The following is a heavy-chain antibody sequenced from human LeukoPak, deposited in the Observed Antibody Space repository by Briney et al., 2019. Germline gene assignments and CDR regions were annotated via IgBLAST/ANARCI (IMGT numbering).Heavy chain of an antibody. D-gene: IGHD2-2*01. CDR2: ISAYNGNT. CDR1: GYTFTSYG. J-gene: IGHJ4*02. Sequence: ASVKVSCKASGYTFTSYGISWVRQAPGQGLEWMGWISAYNGNTNYAQKLQGRVTMTTDTSTSTAYMELRSLRTDDTAVYYCARLRIDIVVVLAAMGDSYYFDYWGQGTLVTVSS. V-gene: IGHV1-18*01. CDR3: ARLRIDIVVVLAAMGDSYYFDY.